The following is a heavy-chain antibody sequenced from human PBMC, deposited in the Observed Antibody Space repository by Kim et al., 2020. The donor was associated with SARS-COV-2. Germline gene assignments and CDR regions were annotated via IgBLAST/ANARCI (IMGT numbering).Heavy chain of an antibody. Sequence: SETLSLTCTVSDGSISNYYWSWIRQPPGKGLEWVGYVYSTGSTNYNPSLKSRLIMSVDTSTNHFSLKQTSGTAADTAVYYCSRLRPASPNFFDPWGQGTLVSVSS. CDR3: SRLRPASPNFFDP. CDR1: DGSISNYY. V-gene: IGHV4-59*08. J-gene: IGHJ5*02. D-gene: IGHD1-7*01. CDR2: VYSTGST.